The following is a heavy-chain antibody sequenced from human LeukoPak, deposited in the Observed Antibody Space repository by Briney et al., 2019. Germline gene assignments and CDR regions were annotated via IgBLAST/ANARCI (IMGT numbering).Heavy chain of an antibody. CDR3: ARGRAYYYDSSGYYFRY. Sequence: SETLSLTCAVYGGSFSGYYWSWIRQPPGKGLERIGEINHSGSTNYNPSLKSQVTISVDTSKNQFSLKLSSVTAADTAVYYCARGRAYYYDSSGYYFRYWGQGTLVTVSS. J-gene: IGHJ1*01. V-gene: IGHV4-34*01. D-gene: IGHD3-22*01. CDR1: GGSFSGYY. CDR2: INHSGST.